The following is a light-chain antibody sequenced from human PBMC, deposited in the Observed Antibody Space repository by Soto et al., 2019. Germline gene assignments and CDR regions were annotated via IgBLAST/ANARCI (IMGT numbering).Light chain of an antibody. Sequence: QSVLTQPPSMSAAPGQRVTISCTGSSSNIGAGYDVHWYQQLPGAAPKLLIHGNIIRPSGVPERFSGSKSGTSASLVITGLQPEDEATYYCQSYDNRLSGYVFGAGTKVTVL. CDR1: SSNIGAGYD. J-gene: IGLJ1*01. CDR2: GNI. CDR3: QSYDNRLSGYV. V-gene: IGLV1-40*01.